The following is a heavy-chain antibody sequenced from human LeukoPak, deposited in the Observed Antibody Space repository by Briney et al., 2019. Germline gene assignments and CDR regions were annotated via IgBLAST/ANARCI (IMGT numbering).Heavy chain of an antibody. V-gene: IGHV4-61*01. CDR3: ARYYAFDI. Sequence: AETETLICTVSGGSVSSGSYYWSWIRQPPGKGLEWIGCIYYSGNTNYNPSLKSRVTISIDTSKNQFSLKLSSVTAADTAVYYCARYYAFDIWGQGTLVTVSS. CDR1: GGSVSSGSYY. CDR2: IYYSGNT. J-gene: IGHJ3*02.